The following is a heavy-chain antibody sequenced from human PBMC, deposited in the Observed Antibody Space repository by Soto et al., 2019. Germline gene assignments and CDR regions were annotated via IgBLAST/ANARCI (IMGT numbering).Heavy chain of an antibody. J-gene: IGHJ6*02. CDR1: GGTFGNSA. D-gene: IGHD2-15*01. CDR3: ARDKDRQQLGGNYYYGIDV. Sequence: QVQLVQSGAEVKKPGSSVTVSCKASGGTFGNSAISWVRQAPGQGLEWMGGIIPIFSTPDYAQKFQGRVTITADESTTTAYIELTSLKSEDTAVYYCARDKDRQQLGGNYYYGIDVWGQGTTVTVSS. CDR2: IIPIFSTP. V-gene: IGHV1-69*12.